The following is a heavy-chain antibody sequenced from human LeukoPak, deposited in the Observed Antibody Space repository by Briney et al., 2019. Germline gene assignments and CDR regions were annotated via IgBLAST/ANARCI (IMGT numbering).Heavy chain of an antibody. V-gene: IGHV4-30-2*01. D-gene: IGHD6-19*01. CDR1: GGSISSGGYY. CDR2: IYHSGST. CDR3: ARDVSSGCFDY. Sequence: PSETLSLTCTVSGGSISSGGYYWSWIRQPPGKGLEWTGYIYHSGSTYYNPSLKSRVTISVDRSKNQFSLKLSSVTAADTAVYYCARDVSSGCFDYWGQGTLVTVSS. J-gene: IGHJ4*02.